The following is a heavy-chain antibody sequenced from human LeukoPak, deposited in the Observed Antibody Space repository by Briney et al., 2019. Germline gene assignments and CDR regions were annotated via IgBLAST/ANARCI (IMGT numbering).Heavy chain of an antibody. J-gene: IGHJ4*02. V-gene: IGHV3-53*01. Sequence: GSLRLSCAASGFSVSSNYISWVRQAPGKGLEWVSVIYSDGSTKYADSVKARFTISRDNSKNTVYLQMNSLRVEDTALYYCARATLDNWGQGTLVTVSS. CDR1: GFSVSSNY. CDR3: ARATLDN. CDR2: IYSDGST.